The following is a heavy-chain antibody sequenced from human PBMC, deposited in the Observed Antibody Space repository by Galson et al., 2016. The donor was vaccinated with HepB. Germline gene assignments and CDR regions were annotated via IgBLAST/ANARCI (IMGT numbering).Heavy chain of an antibody. V-gene: IGHV3-23*01. CDR2: ISGTGDST. CDR1: GFTFTSYV. J-gene: IGHJ6*02. CDR3: AKSIRGDDYYPFYYYSMDV. D-gene: IGHD3-10*01. Sequence: PLRLSCAASGFTFTSYVLSWVRQAPGKGLQWVSSISGTGDSTFYADSVKGRFTISRDKSKNTLYLQMNSLRAEDTAVYYCAKSIRGDDYYPFYYYSMDVWGQGTTVTVSS.